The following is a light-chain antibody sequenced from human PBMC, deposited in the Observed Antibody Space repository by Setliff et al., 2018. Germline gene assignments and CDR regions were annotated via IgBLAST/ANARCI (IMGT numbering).Light chain of an antibody. CDR3: QSYDSSLSAYV. CDR2: GNN. Sequence: QSVLTQPPSVSGAPGQRVTISCAGSSSNIGTGYDVHWYQQLPGTAPKLLMYGNNIRPSGVPDRFSGSQSGTSASLAITGLLAEDEADYYCQSYDSSLSAYVFGTGTKGTVL. J-gene: IGLJ1*01. CDR1: SSNIGTGYD. V-gene: IGLV1-40*01.